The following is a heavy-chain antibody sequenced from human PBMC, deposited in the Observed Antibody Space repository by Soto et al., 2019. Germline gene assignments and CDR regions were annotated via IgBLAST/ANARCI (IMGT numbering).Heavy chain of an antibody. V-gene: IGHV4-30-2*01. J-gene: IGHJ6*02. CDR3: ARDRQAVAGNYYYYGLDV. CDR1: GGSISSGGYS. D-gene: IGHD6-19*01. Sequence: SETLSLTCAVSGGSISSGGYSWSWIRQPPGKGLEWIGYIYHSGSTYYNPSLKSRVTISVDTSNSRFSLKLSSVTAADTAVYYCARDRQAVAGNYYYYGLDVWGQGTTVTVSS. CDR2: IYHSGST.